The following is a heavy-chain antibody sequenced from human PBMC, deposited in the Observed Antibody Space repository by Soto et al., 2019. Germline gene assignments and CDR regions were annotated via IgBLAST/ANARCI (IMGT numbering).Heavy chain of an antibody. V-gene: IGHV3-23*01. CDR3: ASSSALWHGMDA. D-gene: IGHD6-6*01. J-gene: IGHJ6*02. CDR1: GFRFSSYA. Sequence: LRLSCAAPGFRFSSYAMSWVRQAPGQGPEWLSVISASGGSAYYADSVRGRFTISRDNSKNTLYLQMKSLGAEDTAVYYCASSSALWHGMDAWGQGTTVTVSS. CDR2: ISASGGSA.